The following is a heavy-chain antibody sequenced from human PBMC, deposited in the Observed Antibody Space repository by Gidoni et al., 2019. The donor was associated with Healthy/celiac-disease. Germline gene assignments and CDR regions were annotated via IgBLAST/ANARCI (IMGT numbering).Heavy chain of an antibody. CDR1: GFTFSSHA. CDR2: ISGSGGST. J-gene: IGHJ4*02. CDR3: AKDSPQGGFLEWLLGD. V-gene: IGHV3-23*01. D-gene: IGHD3-3*01. Sequence: EVQLLESGGGLVQPGGSLRLSCAASGFTFSSHAMSWVRQPPGKGLEWASAISGSGGSTYYADSVKGRFTISRDNSKNTLYLQMNSLRAEDTAVYYCAKDSPQGGFLEWLLGDWGQGTLVTVSS.